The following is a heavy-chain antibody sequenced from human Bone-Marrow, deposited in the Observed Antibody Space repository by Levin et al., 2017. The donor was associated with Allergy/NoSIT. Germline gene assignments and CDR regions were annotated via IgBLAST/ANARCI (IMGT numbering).Heavy chain of an antibody. V-gene: IGHV3-74*01. CDR1: GFSFSFYW. Sequence: GGSLRLSCAASGFSFSFYWMHWVRQAPGKGLVWVSRINNDGISTTYADSGKGRFTISRDNAKNTLYLQMNSLRAEDTAVYYCVRGVSRGSDNYYNNFEVWGQGTLVTVSS. CDR3: VRGVSRGSDNYYNNFEV. D-gene: IGHD3-10*01. CDR2: INNDGIST. J-gene: IGHJ4*02.